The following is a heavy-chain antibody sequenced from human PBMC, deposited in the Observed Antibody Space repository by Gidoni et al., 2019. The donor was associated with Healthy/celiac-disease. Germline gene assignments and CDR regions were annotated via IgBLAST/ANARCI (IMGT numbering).Heavy chain of an antibody. CDR3: ARDNYGDYVGPRNWFDP. CDR1: GYSFTSYW. V-gene: IGHV5-51*01. D-gene: IGHD4-17*01. Sequence: EVQLVQYGAEVKKPGESLKISCKGSGYSFTSYWIGWVRQMPGKGLEWMGIIYPGDSDTRYSPSFQGQVTISADKSISTAYLQWSSLKASDTAMYYCARDNYGDYVGPRNWFDPWGQGTLVTVSS. CDR2: IYPGDSDT. J-gene: IGHJ5*02.